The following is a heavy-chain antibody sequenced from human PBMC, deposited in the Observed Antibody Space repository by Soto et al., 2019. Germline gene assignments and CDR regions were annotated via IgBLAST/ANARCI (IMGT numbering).Heavy chain of an antibody. CDR1: GGTFSSYA. CDR3: ARDSRPLGYCSSTSCLHYYFDY. J-gene: IGHJ4*02. D-gene: IGHD2-2*01. V-gene: IGHV1-69*06. Sequence: SVKVSCKASGGTFSSYAISWVRQAPAQGLEWMGGIIPIFGTANYAQKFQGRVTITADKSTSTAYMELSSLRSEDTAVYYCARDSRPLGYCSSTSCLHYYFDYWGQGTLVTVSS. CDR2: IIPIFGTA.